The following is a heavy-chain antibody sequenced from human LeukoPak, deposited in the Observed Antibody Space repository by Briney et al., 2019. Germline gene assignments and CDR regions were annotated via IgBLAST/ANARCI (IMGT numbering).Heavy chain of an antibody. CDR2: INPNSGGT. D-gene: IGHD2-15*01. J-gene: IGHJ4*02. CDR3: ARVGYCSGGSCYSIPPRY. V-gene: IGHV1-2*02. CDR1: GYTFTGYY. Sequence: ASVRVSCKASGYTFTGYYMHWVRQAPGQGLEWMGWINPNSGGTNYAQKFQGRVTMTRDTSISTAYMELNRLRSDDTAVYYCARVGYCSGGSCYSIPPRYWGQGTLVTVSS.